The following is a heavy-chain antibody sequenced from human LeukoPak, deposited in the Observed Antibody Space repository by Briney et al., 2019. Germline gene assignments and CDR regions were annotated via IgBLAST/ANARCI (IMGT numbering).Heavy chain of an antibody. J-gene: IGHJ4*02. Sequence: EASVNVPFKASGYTFTSYYMHWVRQAPGQGLEWMGIINPSGGSTSYAQKFQGRVTMTRDTSTSTVYMELSSLRSEDTAVYYCARDLYGDYGFFDYWGQGTLVTVSS. D-gene: IGHD4-17*01. V-gene: IGHV1-46*01. CDR3: ARDLYGDYGFFDY. CDR2: INPSGGST. CDR1: GYTFTSYY.